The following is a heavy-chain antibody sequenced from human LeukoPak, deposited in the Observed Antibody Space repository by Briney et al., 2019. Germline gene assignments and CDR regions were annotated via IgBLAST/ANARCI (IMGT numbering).Heavy chain of an antibody. V-gene: IGHV4-30-2*01. CDR2: IYHSGST. CDR3: ARSHGGYFDY. D-gene: IGHD3-10*01. J-gene: IGHJ4*02. Sequence: PSETLSLTCAVSGGSISSGGYSWSWIRQPPGKGLEWIGYIYHSGSTYYNPSLKSRVTISVDRSKNQFSLKLSSVTAADTAVYYCARSHGGYFDYWGQGTLVTVSS. CDR1: GGSISSGGYS.